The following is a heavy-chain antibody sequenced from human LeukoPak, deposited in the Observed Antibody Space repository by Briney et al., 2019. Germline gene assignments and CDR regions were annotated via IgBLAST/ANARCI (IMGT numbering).Heavy chain of an antibody. Sequence: SETLSLTCTVSGGSISSYYWSWIRQPPGKGLEWIGYIYYSGSTNYNPSLKSRVTISVDRSKNQFSLKLSSVTAADTAVYYCARGLNYYGSGSYYRYFDYWGQGTLVTVS. D-gene: IGHD3-10*01. V-gene: IGHV4-59*12. J-gene: IGHJ4*02. CDR3: ARGLNYYGSGSYYRYFDY. CDR2: IYYSGST. CDR1: GGSISSYY.